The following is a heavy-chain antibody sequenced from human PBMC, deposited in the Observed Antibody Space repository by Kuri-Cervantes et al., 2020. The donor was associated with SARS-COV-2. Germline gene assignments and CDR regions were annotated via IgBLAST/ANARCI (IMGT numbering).Heavy chain of an antibody. J-gene: IGHJ4*02. CDR1: GLTFSHYV. CDR2: INNDGYYT. V-gene: IGHV3-64D*08. CDR3: VKSLRFLECLPLDY. Sequence: GESLKISCSASGLTFSHYVMHWVRQAPGKGLEYVSAINNDGYYTYYTDSVKGRFIISRDNSKNTLYLQMSSLRAEDTAVYYCVKSLRFLECLPLDYWGQGTLVTVSS. D-gene: IGHD3-3*01.